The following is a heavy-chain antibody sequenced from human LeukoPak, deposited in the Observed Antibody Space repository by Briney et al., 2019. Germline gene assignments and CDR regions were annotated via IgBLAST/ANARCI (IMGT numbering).Heavy chain of an antibody. Sequence: ASVKVSCKASGYTFTSYDINWVRQATGQGLEWMGWMNPNSGNTGYAQKFRGRVTITRNTSISTAYMELSSLRSEDTAVYYCALRGVGSRFDPWGQGTLVTVSS. D-gene: IGHD3-16*01. J-gene: IGHJ5*02. CDR1: GYTFTSYD. CDR3: ALRGVGSRFDP. V-gene: IGHV1-8*03. CDR2: MNPNSGNT.